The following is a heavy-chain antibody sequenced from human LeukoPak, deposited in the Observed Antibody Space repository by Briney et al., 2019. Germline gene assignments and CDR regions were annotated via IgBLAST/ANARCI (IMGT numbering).Heavy chain of an antibody. V-gene: IGHV3-23*01. CDR2: ISGSGGST. CDR3: ANIKLPTNWFDP. J-gene: IGHJ5*02. D-gene: IGHD3-10*01. CDR1: GFTFSSYS. Sequence: GGSLRLSCAASGFTFSSYSMNWVRQAPGKGLEWVSAISGSGGSTYYADSVKGRFTISRDNSKNTLYLQMNSLRAEDTAVYYCANIKLPTNWFDPWGQGTLVTVSS.